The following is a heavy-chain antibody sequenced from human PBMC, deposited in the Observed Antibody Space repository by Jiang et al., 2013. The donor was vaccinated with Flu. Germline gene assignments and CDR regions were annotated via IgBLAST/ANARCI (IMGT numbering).Heavy chain of an antibody. J-gene: IGHJ4*02. D-gene: IGHD3-10*01. CDR3: ARDRSIRGVISYYFDN. CDR2: INPSGGDT. V-gene: IGHV1-46*01. CDR1: GYTFTYYY. Sequence: VKKPGASVKVSCKTSGYTFTYYYVHWVRQAPGHGLEWMGMINPSGGDTTYPQKFQGRISMTRDTSTSTVYMELSSLRSEDTAVYFCARDRSIRGVISYYFDNWGQGTLLTVSS.